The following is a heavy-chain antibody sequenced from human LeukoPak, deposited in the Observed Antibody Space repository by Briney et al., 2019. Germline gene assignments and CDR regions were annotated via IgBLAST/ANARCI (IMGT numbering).Heavy chain of an antibody. CDR3: ARDTKDGSRTFDY. Sequence: GASVKVSCKAPGYTFTSYYMHWVRQAPGQGLEWMGIINPSGGSTSYAQKFQGRVTMTRDMSTSTVYMELSSLRSEDTAVYYCARDTKDGSRTFDYWGQGTLVTVSP. J-gene: IGHJ4*02. D-gene: IGHD5-24*01. CDR1: GYTFTSYY. CDR2: INPSGGST. V-gene: IGHV1-46*01.